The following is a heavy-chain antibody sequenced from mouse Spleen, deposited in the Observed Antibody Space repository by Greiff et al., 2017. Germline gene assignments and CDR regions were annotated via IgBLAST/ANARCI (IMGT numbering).Heavy chain of an antibody. CDR2: ISSGSSTI. D-gene: IGHD2-3*01. CDR1: GFTFSDYG. CDR3: ARAYDGYWDY. J-gene: IGHJ2*01. V-gene: IGHV5-17*01. Sequence: EVMLVESGGGLVKPGGSLKLSCAASGFTFSDYGMHWVRQAPEKGLEWVAYISSGSSTIYYADTVKGRFTISRDNAKNTLFLQMTSLRSEDTAMYYCARAYDGYWDYWGQGTTLTVSS.